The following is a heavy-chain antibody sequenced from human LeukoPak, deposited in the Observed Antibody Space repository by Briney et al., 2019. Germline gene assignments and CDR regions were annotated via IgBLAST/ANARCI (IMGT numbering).Heavy chain of an antibody. CDR3: ARNERY. V-gene: IGHV4-38-2*02. J-gene: IGHJ4*02. CDR1: GYSISSGYY. Sequence: PSETLSLTCTVSGYSISSGYYWGWIRQPPGKGLEWIGSIYHSGSTYYNPSLKSRVTISVDTSKNQFSLKLSSVTAADTAVYYCARNERYWGQGTLVTVSS. CDR2: IYHSGST.